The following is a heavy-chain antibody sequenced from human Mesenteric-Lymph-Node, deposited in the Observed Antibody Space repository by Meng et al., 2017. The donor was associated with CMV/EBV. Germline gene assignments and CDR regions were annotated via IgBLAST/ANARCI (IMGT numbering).Heavy chain of an antibody. V-gene: IGHV3-48*03. D-gene: IGHD1-1*01. J-gene: IGHJ4*02. CDR2: ISSSADSI. CDR1: GFTFSSYQ. CDR3: ARAPPWTGFDY. Sequence: GESLKISCAASGFTFSSYQMNWVRQAPGKGLEWVSYISSSADSIYYADSVTGRFTISRDNAKSSLFLQMNSLTAEDTAVYYCARAPPWTGFDYWGQGTLVTVSS.